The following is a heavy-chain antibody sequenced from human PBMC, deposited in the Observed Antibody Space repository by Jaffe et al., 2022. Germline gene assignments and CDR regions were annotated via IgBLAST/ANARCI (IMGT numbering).Heavy chain of an antibody. CDR2: IIPIFGTA. Sequence: QVQLVQSGAEVKKPGSSVKVSCKASGGTFSSYAISWVRQAPGQGLEWMGGIIPIFGTANYAQKFQGRVTITTDESTSTAYMELSSLRSEDTAVYYCARSLGNYDTPIRYYYYYMDVWGKGTTVTVSS. CDR3: ARSLGNYDTPIRYYYYYMDV. V-gene: IGHV1-69*05. D-gene: IGHD3-22*01. J-gene: IGHJ6*03. CDR1: GGTFSSYA.